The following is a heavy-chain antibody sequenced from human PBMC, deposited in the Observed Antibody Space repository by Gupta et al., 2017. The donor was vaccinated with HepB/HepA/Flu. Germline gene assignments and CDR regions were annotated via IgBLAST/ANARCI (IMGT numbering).Heavy chain of an antibody. D-gene: IGHD3-10*01. CDR3: ASSKLWFRQVDN. CDR1: GDYMSGTTYY. V-gene: IGHV4-39*01. Sequence: QLQLQESGPGLLRPSETLSLTCSVSGDYMSGTTYYWGWIRQPPGKGLEWIGSVHYTGSNDYSPALKSRLTIYIYTSKKTCTLGLGSVLVAEKALYYCASSKLWFRQVDNGGQGTMVTVSS. CDR2: VHYTGSN. J-gene: IGHJ4*02.